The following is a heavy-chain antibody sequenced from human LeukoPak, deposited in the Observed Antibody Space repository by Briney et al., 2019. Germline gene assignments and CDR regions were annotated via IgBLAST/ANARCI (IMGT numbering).Heavy chain of an antibody. V-gene: IGHV5-51*01. CDR1: GYSFISYW. CDR2: IYPGDSDA. Sequence: GESLKISCKGSGYSFISYWIGWVRQMPGKGLEWMGIIYPGDSDARDSPSFQGQVTISVDKSISTAYLQWSSLKASDTAMYYCARPRGHCSGGSCPIWRMDVWGQGTTVTVSS. D-gene: IGHD2-15*01. J-gene: IGHJ6*02. CDR3: ARPRGHCSGGSCPIWRMDV.